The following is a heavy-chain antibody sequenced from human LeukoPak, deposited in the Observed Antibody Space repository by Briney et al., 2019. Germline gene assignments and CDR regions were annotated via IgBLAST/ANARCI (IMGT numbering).Heavy chain of an antibody. V-gene: IGHV3-48*03. Sequence: HSGGSLRLSCAASGFTFGTYEMHWVRQAPGKGLEWISYISSGDSVIYYADSVKGRFTISRDNAKNSPYLQMDSLRVEDTAVYYCTSLGTWGQGTLVTVSS. CDR1: GFTFGTYE. J-gene: IGHJ4*02. CDR3: TSLGT. D-gene: IGHD3-16*01. CDR2: ISSGDSVI.